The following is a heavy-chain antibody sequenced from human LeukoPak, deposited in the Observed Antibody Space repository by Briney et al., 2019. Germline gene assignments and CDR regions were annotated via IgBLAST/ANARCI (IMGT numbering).Heavy chain of an antibody. CDR3: ARESVVPPARVDY. D-gene: IGHD2-15*01. J-gene: IGHJ4*02. CDR2: ISSSSSYT. Sequence: GRSLRLSCAPSAFTSTSYSTNWVRHVPGKGLGWVSSISSSSSYTYYADSVKGRFTIYRDNAKNSLYLQMNSLIAEHPAVNYCARESVVPPARVDYWGQGTLVTVSS. CDR1: AFTSTSYS. V-gene: IGHV3-21*01.